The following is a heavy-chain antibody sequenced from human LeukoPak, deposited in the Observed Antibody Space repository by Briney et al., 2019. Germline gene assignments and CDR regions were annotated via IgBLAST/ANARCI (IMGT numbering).Heavy chain of an antibody. CDR3: AKDKFGEFALDN. V-gene: IGHV3-23*01. CDR1: GFTFSSYA. Sequence: GGSLRLSCAASGFTFSSYAMSWVRQAPGKGLEWVSAISGSGGSTYYADSVKGRFTISRDNSKNTVYLQMNSLRFEDTTVYYCAKDKFGEFALDNWGQGTLVTVSS. D-gene: IGHD3-10*01. CDR2: ISGSGGST. J-gene: IGHJ4*02.